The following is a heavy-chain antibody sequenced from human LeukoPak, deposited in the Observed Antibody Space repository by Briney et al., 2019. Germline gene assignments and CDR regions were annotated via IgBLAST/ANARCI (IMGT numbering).Heavy chain of an antibody. CDR2: IWNDGSNK. Sequence: PGGSLRLSCAASGFTFSTYGMHWVRQAPGKGLEWVAVIWNDGSNKYYADSVKGRFTISRGNSKNTLYLQMNSLRAEDTAVYYCAGSTMVRGVINPDGEWGQGTLVTVSS. V-gene: IGHV3-33*01. D-gene: IGHD3-10*01. CDR1: GFTFSTYG. J-gene: IGHJ4*02. CDR3: AGSTMVRGVINPDGE.